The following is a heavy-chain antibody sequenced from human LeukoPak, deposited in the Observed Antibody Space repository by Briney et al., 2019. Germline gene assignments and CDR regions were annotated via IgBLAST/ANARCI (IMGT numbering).Heavy chain of an antibody. CDR3: ARDRGGNSGGKNDLDI. V-gene: IGHV4-39*07. J-gene: IGHJ3*02. CDR2: IYYSGNT. D-gene: IGHD4-23*01. CDR1: GGSIISSSYY. Sequence: PSETLSLTCTVSGGSIISSSYYWGWIRQPPGKGLEWIGSIYYSGNTDYNPSLKSRVTISVKTSKNQFSLKLSSVTAEDTAVYYCARDRGGNSGGKNDLDIWGQGTVVTVSS.